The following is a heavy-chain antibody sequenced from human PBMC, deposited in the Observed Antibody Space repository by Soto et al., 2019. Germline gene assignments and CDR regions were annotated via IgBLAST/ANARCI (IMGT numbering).Heavy chain of an antibody. J-gene: IGHJ6*02. D-gene: IGHD5-18*01. V-gene: IGHV1-18*01. CDR1: GYTFTSYG. CDR3: ARDEPLGFLQLWFKWYHYYGIDV. CDR2: ISAYNGNT. Sequence: QVQLVQSGAEVKKPGASVKVSCKASGYTFTSYGISWVRQAPGQGLEWMGWISAYNGNTNYAQKLQGRVTMTTDTSTSTAYMVLRRLRSDDTAVYYCARDEPLGFLQLWFKWYHYYGIDVWGQGTTVTVAS.